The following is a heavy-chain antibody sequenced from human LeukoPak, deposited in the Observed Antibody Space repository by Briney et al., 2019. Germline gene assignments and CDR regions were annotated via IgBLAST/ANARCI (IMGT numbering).Heavy chain of an antibody. Sequence: GGSLRLSCAASGFTFSSYAMSWVRHAPGKGLEWVSAISGSGGSTYYADSVKGRFTISRDNSKNTLDLQMNSLRAEDTAVYYCAKTDTIFGPDGTENWGQGTMVTVSS. CDR2: ISGSGGST. J-gene: IGHJ3*01. D-gene: IGHD3-3*01. V-gene: IGHV3-23*01. CDR3: AKTDTIFGPDGTEN. CDR1: GFTFSSYA.